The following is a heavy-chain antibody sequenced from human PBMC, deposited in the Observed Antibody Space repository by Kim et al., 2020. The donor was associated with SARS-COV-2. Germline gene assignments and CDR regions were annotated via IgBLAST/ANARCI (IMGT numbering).Heavy chain of an antibody. Sequence: KYSQKFQGRVTITRDTSASTGYMELSSLRSEDTAVYYCARVRPIGWYFDLWGRGTLVTVSS. V-gene: IGHV1-3*01. D-gene: IGHD3-10*01. CDR3: ARVRPIGWYFDL. J-gene: IGHJ2*01.